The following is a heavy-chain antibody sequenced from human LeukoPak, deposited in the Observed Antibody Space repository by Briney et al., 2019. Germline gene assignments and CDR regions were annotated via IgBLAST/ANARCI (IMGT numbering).Heavy chain of an antibody. D-gene: IGHD2-8*01. CDR3: AREAGYCTNGVCYSNWYFDL. Sequence: GGSLRLSCAASGFTFSSYAMSWVRQAPGKGLEWVSAISGSGGSTYYVDSVKGRFTISRDNSRDTLYLQMNSLRAEDTAVYYCAREAGYCTNGVCYSNWYFDLWGRGTLVTVSS. J-gene: IGHJ2*01. V-gene: IGHV3-23*01. CDR2: ISGSGGST. CDR1: GFTFSSYA.